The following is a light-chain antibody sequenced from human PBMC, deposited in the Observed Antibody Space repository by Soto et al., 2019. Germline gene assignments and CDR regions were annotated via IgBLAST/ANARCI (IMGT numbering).Light chain of an antibody. V-gene: IGLV2-14*03. J-gene: IGLJ1*01. Sequence: QSVLTQPASVSGSPGQSITISCTGTSSDVGAYNYVSWYQHHPGNAPKLLIYDVSTRPSGVSNRFSGSKSGNTASLTISGLQADDDADYYCTSYTTSTTRVFGTGTKVTVL. CDR3: TSYTTSTTRV. CDR1: SSDVGAYNY. CDR2: DVS.